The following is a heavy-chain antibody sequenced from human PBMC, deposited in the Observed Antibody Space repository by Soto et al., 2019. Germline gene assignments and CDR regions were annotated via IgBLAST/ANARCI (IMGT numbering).Heavy chain of an antibody. Sequence: EVQLVESGGGLVQPGGSLRLSCAASGFTLSSYDIHWVRQATGEGLAWVSGIGSGGDTHYADSVKGRFIISREAGKNSLYLQMNNLGVGETAVYYCTRKTPPTGMEVWGQGATVTVSS. V-gene: IGHV3-13*01. CDR3: TRKTPPTGMEV. D-gene: IGHD3-9*01. J-gene: IGHJ6*02. CDR2: IGSGGDT. CDR1: GFTLSSYD.